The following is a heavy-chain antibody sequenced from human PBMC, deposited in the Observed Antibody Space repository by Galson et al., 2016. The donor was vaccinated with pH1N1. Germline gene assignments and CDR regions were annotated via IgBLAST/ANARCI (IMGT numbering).Heavy chain of an antibody. J-gene: IGHJ4*02. V-gene: IGHV3-7*01. Sequence: SLRLSCAASGFTLSSYWMTWVRQAPGKGLEWVANINQDGSEKYYMDSVKGRFTISRDNAKNSMYLQMNSLRAEDTAVYYCARAIGVAESYWGQGTLVTVSS. D-gene: IGHD6-13*01. CDR1: GFTLSSYW. CDR3: ARAIGVAESY. CDR2: INQDGSEK.